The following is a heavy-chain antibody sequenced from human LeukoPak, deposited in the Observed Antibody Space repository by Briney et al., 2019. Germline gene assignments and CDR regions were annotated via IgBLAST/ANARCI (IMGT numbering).Heavy chain of an antibody. CDR1: GFTVSSNY. J-gene: IGHJ3*02. D-gene: IGHD2-15*01. Sequence: PGGSLRLSCAASGFTVSSNYMSWVRQAPGKGLEWVSVIYSGGSTYYADSVKGRFTISRDNSKITLYLQMNSLRAEDTAVYYCARGQSTVAMIDDAFDIWGQGTMVTVSS. CDR2: IYSGGST. V-gene: IGHV3-66*02. CDR3: ARGQSTVAMIDDAFDI.